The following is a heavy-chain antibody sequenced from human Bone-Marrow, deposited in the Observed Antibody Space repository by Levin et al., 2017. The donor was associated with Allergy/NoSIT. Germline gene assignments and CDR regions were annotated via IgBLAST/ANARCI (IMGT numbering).Heavy chain of an antibody. Sequence: SETLSLTCTVSGGSISSSTWWSWVRQPPGKGLEWIGEIYHGGRTNYNPSLRSRVTMSVDKSQNQFSLNLNPLTAADTAVYYCARDPLDYGTNSGNYWGQGTLVTVSS. CDR2: IYHGGRT. V-gene: IGHV4-4*02. J-gene: IGHJ4*02. CDR1: GGSISSSTW. CDR3: ARDPLDYGTNSGNY. D-gene: IGHD4-17*01.